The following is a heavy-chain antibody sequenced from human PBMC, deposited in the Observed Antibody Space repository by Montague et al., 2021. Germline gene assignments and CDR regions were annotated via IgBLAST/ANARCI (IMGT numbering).Heavy chain of an antibody. J-gene: IGHJ6*03. CDR2: ISSSSTYI. V-gene: IGHV3-21*01. CDR3: ARDEYYDFWSGYYGYYYYMDV. Sequence: SLKLSCAASGFTFSSYSMNWVRQAPGKGLEWVSSISSSSTYIYYADAVKGRFTISRDNAKNSLYLQMNSLRAEDTAVYYCARDEYYDFWSGYYGYYYYMDVWGKGTTVTVPS. D-gene: IGHD3-3*01. CDR1: GFTFSSYS.